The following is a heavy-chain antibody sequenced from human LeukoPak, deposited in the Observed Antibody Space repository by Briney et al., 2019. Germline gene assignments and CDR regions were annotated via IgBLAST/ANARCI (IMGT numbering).Heavy chain of an antibody. CDR1: GFTFSTYW. J-gene: IGHJ4*02. CDR2: IKQDGSEK. Sequence: PGGSLRLSCAACGFTFSTYWMSWVRQAPGKGLEWVANIKQDGSEKYYVDSVKGRFTISRDNAKISLYLQMNSLRAEDTAMYYCVRDSAGNDYWGQGTLVTVSS. V-gene: IGHV3-7*01. CDR3: VRDSAGNDY. D-gene: IGHD6-13*01.